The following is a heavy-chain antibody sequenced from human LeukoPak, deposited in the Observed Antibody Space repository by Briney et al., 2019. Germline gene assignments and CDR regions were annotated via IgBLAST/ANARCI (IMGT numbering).Heavy chain of an antibody. V-gene: IGHV3-7*01. Sequence: PGGSLRLSCAASGFTFSSYWMSWVRQAPGKGLEWVANIKQDGSEKYYVDSVKGRFTISRDNAKNSLYLQLNSLRAEDTAVYYCAREGRTSYDFWSGYSHYYYYMDVWGKGTTVTVSS. CDR2: IKQDGSEK. CDR3: AREGRTSYDFWSGYSHYYYYMDV. CDR1: GFTFSSYW. D-gene: IGHD3-3*01. J-gene: IGHJ6*03.